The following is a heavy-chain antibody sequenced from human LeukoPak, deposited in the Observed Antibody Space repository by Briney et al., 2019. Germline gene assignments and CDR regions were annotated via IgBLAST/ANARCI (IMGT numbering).Heavy chain of an antibody. CDR3: AKDRRYYGSGSYMDY. D-gene: IGHD3-10*01. V-gene: IGHV3-30*18. CDR2: ISYDGSNK. Sequence: GRSLSLSCAASGFTFSSYGMHWVRQAPGKGLEWVAVISYDGSNKYYADSVKGRFTISRDNSKNTLYLQMNSLRAEDTAVYYCAKDRRYYGSGSYMDYWGQGTLVTVSS. J-gene: IGHJ4*02. CDR1: GFTFSSYG.